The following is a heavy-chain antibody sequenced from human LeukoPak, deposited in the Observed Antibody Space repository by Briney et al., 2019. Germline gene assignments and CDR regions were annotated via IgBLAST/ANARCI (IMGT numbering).Heavy chain of an antibody. CDR1: GFTFSDYY. CDR3: ATYRGEWDAMDV. J-gene: IGHJ6*02. V-gene: IGHV3-11*04. Sequence: PGGSLRLSCAASGFTFSDYYMSWIRQAPGKGLEWVSYISSSGGTIYYADSVKGRFTISRDNSKNTLYLQMNSLRAEDTAVYYCATYRGEWDAMDVWGQGTTVTVSS. CDR2: ISSSGGTI. D-gene: IGHD2-21*01.